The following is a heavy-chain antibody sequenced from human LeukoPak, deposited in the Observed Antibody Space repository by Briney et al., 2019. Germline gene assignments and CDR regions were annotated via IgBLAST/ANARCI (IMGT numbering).Heavy chain of an antibody. CDR3: ARTAYSSSWYSFDYYYYYMDV. Sequence: GGSLRLSCAAFGFTFSSYEMNWVRQAPGKGLEWVSYISSSGSTIYYADSVKGRFTISRDNAKNSLYLQMNSLRAEDTAVYYCARTAYSSSWYSFDYYYYYMDVWGKGTTVTISS. CDR1: GFTFSSYE. CDR2: ISSSGSTI. V-gene: IGHV3-48*03. J-gene: IGHJ6*03. D-gene: IGHD6-13*01.